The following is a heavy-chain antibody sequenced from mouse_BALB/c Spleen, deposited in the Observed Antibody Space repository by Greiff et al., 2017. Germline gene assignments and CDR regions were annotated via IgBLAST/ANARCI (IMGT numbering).Heavy chain of an antibody. CDR3: KTTATRAMDY. D-gene: IGHD1-2*01. CDR1: GFNIKDYY. CDR2: IDPENGDT. J-gene: IGHJ4*01. V-gene: IGHV14-4*02. Sequence: EVQLQQSGAELVRSGASVKLSCTASGFNIKDYYMHWVKQRPEQGLEWIGCIDPENGDTEYAPKFQGKATMTADTSSNTAYLQLSSLTSEYTAVYYCKTTATRAMDYWGQGTSVTVSS.